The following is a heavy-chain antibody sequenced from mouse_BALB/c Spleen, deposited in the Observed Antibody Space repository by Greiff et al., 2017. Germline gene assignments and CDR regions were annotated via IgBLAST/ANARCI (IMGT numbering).Heavy chain of an antibody. V-gene: IGHV5-17*02. CDR1: GFTFSSFG. CDR3: ATSYDYDASY. CDR2: ISSGSSTI. Sequence: EVHLVESGGGLVQPGGSRKLSCAASGFTFSSFGMHWVRQAPEKGLEWVAYISSGSSTIYYADTVKGRFTISRDNPKNTLFLQMTSLRSEDTAMYYCATSYDYDASYWGQGTTLTVSS. J-gene: IGHJ2*01. D-gene: IGHD2-4*01.